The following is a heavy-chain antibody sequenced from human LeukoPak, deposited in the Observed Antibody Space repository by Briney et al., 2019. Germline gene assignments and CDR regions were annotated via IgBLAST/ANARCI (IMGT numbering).Heavy chain of an antibody. D-gene: IGHD3-9*01. CDR3: ARVNYDILTGYKYYYYYGIDV. CDR1: GGTFSSYA. CDR2: IIPIFGTA. Sequence: SVKVSCKASGGTFSSYAISWVRQAPGQGLEWMGGIIPIFGTANYAQKFQGRVTITADESTSTAYMELSSLRSEDTAVYYCARVNYDILTGYKYYYYYGIDVWGKGTTVTVSS. J-gene: IGHJ6*04. V-gene: IGHV1-69*13.